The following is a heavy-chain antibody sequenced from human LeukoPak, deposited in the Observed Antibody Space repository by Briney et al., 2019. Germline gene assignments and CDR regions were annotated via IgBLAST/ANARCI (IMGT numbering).Heavy chain of an antibody. CDR3: ARSNWGSHWFFDL. J-gene: IGHJ2*01. V-gene: IGHV2-70*11. CDR1: GFSLTSSGMC. D-gene: IGHD7-27*01. CDR2: VDWDDDK. Sequence: GPALVKPTQTLTLTCTFSGFSLTSSGMCVNWFRQPPGKALEWLARVDWDDDKYYGTSLKTRLAISKDTSKNQVVLTMTNMDPADTATYYCARSNWGSHWFFDLWGRGTLVNVSS.